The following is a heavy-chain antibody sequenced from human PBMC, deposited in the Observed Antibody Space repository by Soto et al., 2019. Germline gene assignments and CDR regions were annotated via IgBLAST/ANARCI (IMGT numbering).Heavy chain of an antibody. Sequence: VQLVESGGGLVQPGKSLRISCAASGFTFHDFAMHWVRQAPGKGLEWVSGISWNSGSMGYADSVNGRVTISRDNAMNSLYLQMNSLRAEDTALYYCAKDEGYNWNDVAAFDIWGQGTMVTVSS. J-gene: IGHJ3*02. CDR1: GFTFHDFA. D-gene: IGHD1-20*01. CDR3: AKDEGYNWNDVAAFDI. V-gene: IGHV3-9*01. CDR2: ISWNSGSM.